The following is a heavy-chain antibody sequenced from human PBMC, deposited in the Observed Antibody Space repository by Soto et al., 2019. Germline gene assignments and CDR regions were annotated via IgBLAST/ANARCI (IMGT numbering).Heavy chain of an antibody. CDR3: ARLTEAVTTFVY. D-gene: IGHD1-1*01. J-gene: IGHJ4*02. CDR1: GFALSPYW. Sequence: EVHLVESGGNLVQPGGSLRLSCEASGFALSPYWMSWVRQAPGKGLEWVASIKQDGSVKHYVDSVRGRFTISRDNAKNSLFLQKNSLSAEDTAVYYCARLTEAVTTFVYWGQGTPVTVSS. V-gene: IGHV3-7*03. CDR2: IKQDGSVK.